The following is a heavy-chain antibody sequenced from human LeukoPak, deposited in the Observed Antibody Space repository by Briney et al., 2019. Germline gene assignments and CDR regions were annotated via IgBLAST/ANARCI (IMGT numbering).Heavy chain of an antibody. V-gene: IGHV3-21*01. D-gene: IGHD1-26*01. CDR1: GFTFSSYS. CDR3: ATSGSYRNWFDP. J-gene: IGHJ5*02. CDR2: ISSSSSYI. Sequence: GGSLSLFCAASGFTFSSYSMNWVRQARGKGLEWVSSISSSSSYIYYADSVKGRFTISRDNAKNSLYLQMNSLRAEDTAVYYCATSGSYRNWFDPWGQGTLVTVSS.